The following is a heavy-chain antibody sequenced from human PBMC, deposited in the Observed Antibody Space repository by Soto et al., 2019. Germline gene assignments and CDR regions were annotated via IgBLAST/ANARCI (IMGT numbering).Heavy chain of an antibody. J-gene: IGHJ6*02. Sequence: SETLSLTCTVLGGSISSSSYYWGLIRQPPGKGLEWRGGIYCGGSTYHNPSLKSRVTISVVTSKNQFSLRLSSVTAADTAVYYCARLVFYCSGTNCYDYYYYGLDVWGQGTTVTVSS. CDR3: ARLVFYCSGTNCYDYYYYGLDV. CDR1: GGSISSSSYY. V-gene: IGHV4-39*01. CDR2: IYCGGST. D-gene: IGHD2-2*01.